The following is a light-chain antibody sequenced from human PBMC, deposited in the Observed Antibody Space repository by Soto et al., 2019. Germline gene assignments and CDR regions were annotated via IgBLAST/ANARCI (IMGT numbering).Light chain of an antibody. CDR3: SSYTVIQSYV. Sequence: QSVLTQPASVSGSPGQSITISCTGTSSDIGAYNYVSWYQQRPGEAPKLIIYAVSNRPSGVSLRFSGSKSGNTASLTVSGLQAEDEADYYCSSYTVIQSYVFGTGNKVTVL. CDR1: SSDIGAYNY. CDR2: AVS. J-gene: IGLJ1*01. V-gene: IGLV2-14*01.